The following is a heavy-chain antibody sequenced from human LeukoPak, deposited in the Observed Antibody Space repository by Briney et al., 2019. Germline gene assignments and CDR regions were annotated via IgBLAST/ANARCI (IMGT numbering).Heavy chain of an antibody. D-gene: IGHD1-26*01. Sequence: SVKVSCKASGGTFSSYAISWVRQAPGQGLEWKGGIIPIFGTANYAQKFQGRVTITADKSTSTAYMELSSLRSEDTAVYYCARGWGLQGAFDIWGQGTMVTVSS. V-gene: IGHV1-69*06. J-gene: IGHJ3*02. CDR1: GGTFSSYA. CDR3: ARGWGLQGAFDI. CDR2: IIPIFGTA.